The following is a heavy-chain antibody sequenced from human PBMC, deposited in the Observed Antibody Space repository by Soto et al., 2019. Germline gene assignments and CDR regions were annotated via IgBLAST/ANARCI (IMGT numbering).Heavy chain of an antibody. CDR3: TGRRGYSGYEPTVFDY. J-gene: IGHJ4*02. V-gene: IGHV3-15*01. D-gene: IGHD5-12*01. Sequence: GSLRLSCSASGFTFSNAWMSWVRQAPGKGLEWVGRIKSKTDGGTTDYAAPVKGRFTISRDDSKNTLYLQMNSLKTEDTAVYYCTGRRGYSGYEPTVFDYWGQGTLVTVSS. CDR1: GFTFSNAW. CDR2: IKSKTDGGTT.